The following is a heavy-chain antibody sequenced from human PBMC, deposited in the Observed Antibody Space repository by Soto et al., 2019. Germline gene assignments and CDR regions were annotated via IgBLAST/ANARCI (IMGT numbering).Heavy chain of an antibody. D-gene: IGHD3-10*01. J-gene: IGHJ6*02. V-gene: IGHV1-3*01. CDR1: GYTFTSYV. CDR2: INPVIGDT. CDR3: ARELGTMVRGVVVYYYAMDV. Sequence: QVHLVQSGAEVKKPGASVKVSCKASGYTFTSYVIHWVRQAPGQSLEWMGWINPVIGDTKYSQKFQGRVTITRDTSASTAYMELSSLRSEDTAVYYCARELGTMVRGVVVYYYAMDVWGQGTTVTVSS.